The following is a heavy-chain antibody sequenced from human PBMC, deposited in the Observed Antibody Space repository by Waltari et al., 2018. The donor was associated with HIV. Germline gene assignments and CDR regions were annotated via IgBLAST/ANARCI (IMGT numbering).Heavy chain of an antibody. CDR3: AKDRGRWLQLRYFDY. V-gene: IGHV3-9*01. CDR1: GFTFDDYA. D-gene: IGHD5-12*01. CDR2: ISLNSGNI. Sequence: EVQLVESGGGLVPPGRSLRLSCAASGFTFDDYAIHLGRQAPGKCLELVSGISLNSGNIGYADSVKGRFTISRENAKDSLYLQMNSLRPEDTALYYCAKDRGRWLQLRYFDYWGQGTLVTVSS. J-gene: IGHJ4*02.